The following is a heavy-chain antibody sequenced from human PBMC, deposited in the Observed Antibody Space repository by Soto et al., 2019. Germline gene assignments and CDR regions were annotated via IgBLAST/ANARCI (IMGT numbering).Heavy chain of an antibody. CDR2: VSCAGTST. V-gene: IGHV3-30-3*01. J-gene: IGHJ4*02. D-gene: IGHD3-3*01. CDR1: GFTLSSYA. CDR3: ARDPAHDGNEYYTVDS. Sequence: QVQLVESGGGVVQPGRSLRLSCAASGFTLSSYAMHWVRQAPGKGLEWVAVVSCAGTSTYYADSVRGRFTISRDNSKDTVYLQLNSLRTEETAVYHCARDPAHDGNEYYTVDSWGQGTLVTVSS.